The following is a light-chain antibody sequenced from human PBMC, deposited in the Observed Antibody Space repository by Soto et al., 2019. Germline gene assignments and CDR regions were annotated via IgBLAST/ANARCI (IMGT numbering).Light chain of an antibody. CDR1: QSVSSN. Sequence: ESEMSQSPATLSVSPGERATPHCRASQSVSSNLAWYQQKPGQAPRLLIYGASTRATGIPARFSGSGSGTEFTLTISSLQSEDFAVYYCQHYNNWPPWTFGQGTKADIK. J-gene: IGKJ1*01. V-gene: IGKV3-15*01. CDR2: GAS. CDR3: QHYNNWPPWT.